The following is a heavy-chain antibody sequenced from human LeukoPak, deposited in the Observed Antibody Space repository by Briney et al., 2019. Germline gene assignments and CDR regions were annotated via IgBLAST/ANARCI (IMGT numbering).Heavy chain of an antibody. J-gene: IGHJ4*02. V-gene: IGHV3-7*01. D-gene: IGHD3-3*01. CDR3: AREGQVAEYYDFWSGYYPYYFDY. Sequence: GGSLRLSCAASGFTFSSYWMSWVRQAPGKGLEWVANIKQDGSEKYYVDSVKGRFTISRDNAKNSLYLQMNSPRAEDTAVYYCAREGQVAEYYDFWSGYYPYYFDYWGQGTLVTVSS. CDR2: IKQDGSEK. CDR1: GFTFSSYW.